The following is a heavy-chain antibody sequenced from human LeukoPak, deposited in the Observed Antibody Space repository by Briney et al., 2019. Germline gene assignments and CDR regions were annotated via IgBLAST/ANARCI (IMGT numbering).Heavy chain of an antibody. J-gene: IGHJ5*02. D-gene: IGHD1-26*01. CDR1: GFTLSNAY. Sequence: KPGGSLRLSCAASGFTLSNAYMSWVRQAPGKGLEWVGRIKNKTNGGTTDYAAPVKGRFTISRDDSKNTLYLQMNSLKTEDTAVYYCTTTILGVTTWFDPWGQGTLVTVSS. CDR3: TTTILGVTTWFDP. CDR2: IKNKTNGGTT. V-gene: IGHV3-15*01.